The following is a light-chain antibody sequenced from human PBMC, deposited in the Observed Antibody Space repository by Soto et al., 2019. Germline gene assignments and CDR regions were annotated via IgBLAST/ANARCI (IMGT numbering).Light chain of an antibody. CDR2: GAS. CDR1: QGVSSTY. Sequence: EIVLTQSPGTLSLSPGERATLSCRASQGVSSTYSAWYQQKLGQPPRLLIYGASNRATGIADRFSGSGSGTDFTLTISRLEPEDFAVYYCQQYGSSPWTFGQGTKVEIK. CDR3: QQYGSSPWT. V-gene: IGKV3-20*01. J-gene: IGKJ1*01.